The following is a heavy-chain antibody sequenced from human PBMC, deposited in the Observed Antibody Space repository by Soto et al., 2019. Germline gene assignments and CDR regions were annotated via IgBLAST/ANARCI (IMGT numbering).Heavy chain of an antibody. D-gene: IGHD5-18*01. CDR2: IYSGGST. CDR1: GFTVSSNY. CDR3: ARGTATYYYYGMDV. J-gene: IGHJ6*02. Sequence: GESLRLSCAASGFTVSSNYMSWVRQAPGKGLEWVSVIYSGGSTYYADSVKGRFTISRDNSKNTLYLQMNSLRAEDTAVYYCARGTATYYYYGMDVWGQGTTVTVSS. V-gene: IGHV3-53*01.